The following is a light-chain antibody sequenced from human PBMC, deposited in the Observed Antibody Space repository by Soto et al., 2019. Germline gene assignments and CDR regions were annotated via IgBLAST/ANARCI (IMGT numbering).Light chain of an antibody. CDR3: QQYNNWPLT. CDR1: QSVSSN. J-gene: IGKJ2*01. CDR2: GAS. Sequence: EMVMTQSPATLSVSPGERATLSCRASQSVSSNLAWYQQKPGQAPRLLIYGASTRATGIPARFSGSGSGTDFTLTISSLQSADFAVYYCQQYNNWPLTFGQGTKLEIK. V-gene: IGKV3-15*01.